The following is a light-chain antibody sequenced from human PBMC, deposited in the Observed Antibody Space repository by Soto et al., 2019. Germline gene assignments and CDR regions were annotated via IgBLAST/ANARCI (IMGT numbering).Light chain of an antibody. CDR2: DAA. Sequence: DIQMTQSPSTLSASVGDRVTITCRASQSISSWLAWYQQKPGKAPKLLIYDAASLESGDPSRFSGRESGTEFTLPISSLQPDDFATYYCQQYNSYSQTFGQGTKLEIK. J-gene: IGKJ2*01. CDR3: QQYNSYSQT. V-gene: IGKV1-5*01. CDR1: QSISSW.